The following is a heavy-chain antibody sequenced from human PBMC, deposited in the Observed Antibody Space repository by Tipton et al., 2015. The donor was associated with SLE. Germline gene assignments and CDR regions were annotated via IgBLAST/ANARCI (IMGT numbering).Heavy chain of an antibody. CDR3: ARAEYSFDY. CDR2: IYHSGST. J-gene: IGHJ4*02. Sequence: TLSLTCTVSGYSISSGYYWGWIRQPPGKGLEWIGSIYHSGSTNYNPSLKSRVTISVDTSKNQFSLKLSSVTAADTAVYYCARAEYSFDYWGQGALVTVSS. CDR1: GYSISSGYY. D-gene: IGHD3-10*01. V-gene: IGHV4-38-2*02.